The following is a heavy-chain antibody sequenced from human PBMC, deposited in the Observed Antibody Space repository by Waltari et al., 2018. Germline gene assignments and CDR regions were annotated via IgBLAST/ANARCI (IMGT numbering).Heavy chain of an antibody. CDR3: VRHARTTSGGKHFDH. D-gene: IGHD2-15*01. Sequence: QLQLQESGPGLVKASETLSLTCNVSGDSPSSSSYYLGTVRTPPGKGLEWIGNMYYSGSTYYNPSLKSRVTISGDTSKSQFSLKLSSVTAADTSMYYCVRHARTTSGGKHFDHWGQGMLVTVSP. J-gene: IGHJ4*02. V-gene: IGHV4-39*01. CDR1: GDSPSSSSYY. CDR2: MYYSGST.